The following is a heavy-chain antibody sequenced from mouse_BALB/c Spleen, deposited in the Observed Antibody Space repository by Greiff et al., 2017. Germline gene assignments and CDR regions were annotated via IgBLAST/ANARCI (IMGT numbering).Heavy chain of an antibody. V-gene: IGHV1-18*01. CDR2: INPNYDST. CDR1: GYTFPDYN. J-gene: IGHJ1*01. Sequence: VQLQQFGAELVKPGASVKISCKASGYTFPDYNMDWVKQSHGKSLEWIGDINPNYDSTSYNQKFKGKATLTVDKSSSTAYMELRSLTSEDTAVYGYARLYERDYWYFDVWGAGTTVTVSS. CDR3: ARLYERDYWYFDV. D-gene: IGHD2-14*01.